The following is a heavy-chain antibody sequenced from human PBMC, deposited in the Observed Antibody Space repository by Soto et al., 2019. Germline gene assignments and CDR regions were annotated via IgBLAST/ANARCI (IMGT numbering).Heavy chain of an antibody. CDR1: GGSISSYY. Sequence: PSETLSLTCTVSGGSISSYYWSWIRQPPGKGLEWIGYIYYSGSTNYNPSLKSRVTISVDTSKNQFSLKLSSVTAADTAVYYCAGEGTWSGYYHYGLDVWGQGTTVTVSS. V-gene: IGHV4-59*08. CDR2: IYYSGST. J-gene: IGHJ6*02. CDR3: AGEGTWSGYYHYGLDV. D-gene: IGHD1-1*01.